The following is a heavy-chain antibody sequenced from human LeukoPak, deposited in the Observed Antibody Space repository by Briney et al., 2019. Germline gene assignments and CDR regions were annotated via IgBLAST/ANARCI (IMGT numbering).Heavy chain of an antibody. V-gene: IGHV4-30-2*01. CDR2: IYHSGST. J-gene: IGHJ5*02. Sequence: SQTLSLTCAVSGGSISSGGYSWSWIRQPPGKGLEWIGYIYHSGSTYYNPSLKSRVTISVDRPKNQFSLKLSSVTAADTAVYYCARDLRGITGTEGGFDPWGQGTLVTVSS. CDR1: GGSISSGGYS. D-gene: IGHD1-20*01. CDR3: ARDLRGITGTEGGFDP.